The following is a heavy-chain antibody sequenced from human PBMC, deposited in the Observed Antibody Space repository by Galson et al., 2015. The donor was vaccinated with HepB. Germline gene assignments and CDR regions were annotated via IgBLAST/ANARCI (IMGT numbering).Heavy chain of an antibody. J-gene: IGHJ6*02. CDR2: INAGNGNT. CDR3: ARDRHWGSGYPQGGMDV. CDR1: GYTFTSYA. D-gene: IGHD3-3*01. Sequence: SVKVSCKASGYTFTSYAMHWVRQAPGQRLEWMGWINAGNGNTKYSQKFQGRVTITRDTSASTAYMELSSLRSEDTAVYYCARDRHWGSGYPQGGMDVWGQGTTVTVSS. V-gene: IGHV1-3*01.